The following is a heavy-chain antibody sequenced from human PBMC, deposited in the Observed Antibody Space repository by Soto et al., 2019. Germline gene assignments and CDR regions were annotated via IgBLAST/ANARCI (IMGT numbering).Heavy chain of an antibody. CDR1: GFTLSMSA. J-gene: IGHJ3*01. V-gene: IGHV3-23*01. Sequence: EVQLMESGGGLVQPGGSLRLSCASSGFTLSMSAVNWVRQAPGKGLEWVSYISDSGDRTYYADSVKGRFTISRDRSKNTVSVQMDNLRAEDTAVYYCAKDRGIIVKAGDAFDVWGQGTKVTVSS. D-gene: IGHD3-16*02. CDR3: AKDRGIIVKAGDAFDV. CDR2: ISDSGDRT.